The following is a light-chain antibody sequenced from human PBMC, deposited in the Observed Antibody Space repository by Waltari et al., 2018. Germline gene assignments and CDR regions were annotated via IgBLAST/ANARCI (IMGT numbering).Light chain of an antibody. CDR3: QQSYSTFWT. Sequence: VTITCRASQSISSYLNWYQQKPGKAPKLLIYAASSLQSGVPSRFSGSGSGTDFTLTISSLQLEDFATYYCQQSYSTFWTFGQGTKVEIK. CDR2: AAS. CDR1: QSISSY. V-gene: IGKV1-39*01. J-gene: IGKJ1*01.